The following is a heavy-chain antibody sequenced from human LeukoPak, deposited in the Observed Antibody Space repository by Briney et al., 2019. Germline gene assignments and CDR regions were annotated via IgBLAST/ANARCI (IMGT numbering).Heavy chain of an antibody. D-gene: IGHD5-24*01. CDR1: GFTFSSYS. V-gene: IGHV3-48*01. CDR3: ARKAYGYNLGAFDI. CDR2: ISSSSSTI. Sequence: GGSLRLSCAASGFTFSSYSMNWVRQAPGKGLEWVSYISSSSSTIYYADSVKGRFTISRDNAKNSLYLQMNSLRAEDTAVYYCARKAYGYNLGAFDIWGQGTMVTVSS. J-gene: IGHJ3*02.